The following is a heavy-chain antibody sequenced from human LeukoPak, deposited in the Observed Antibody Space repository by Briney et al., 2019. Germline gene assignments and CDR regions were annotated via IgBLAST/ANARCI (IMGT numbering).Heavy chain of an antibody. D-gene: IGHD5-12*01. V-gene: IGHV3-48*03. CDR2: ISSSGSTI. J-gene: IGHJ3*02. Sequence: GGSLRLSCAASGFTFSSYEMNWVRQAPGKGLEWVSYISSSGSTIHYADSVKGRFSVSRDIFGNTVYLQMDNLRVEDTALYYCAREQSTSGHAGAFDIWGQGTVVTVSS. CDR3: AREQSTSGHAGAFDI. CDR1: GFTFSSYE.